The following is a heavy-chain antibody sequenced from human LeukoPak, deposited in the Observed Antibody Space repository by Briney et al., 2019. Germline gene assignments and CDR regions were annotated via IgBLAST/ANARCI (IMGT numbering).Heavy chain of an antibody. J-gene: IGHJ4*02. CDR2: IRYDGSNK. V-gene: IGHV3-30*02. D-gene: IGHD3-22*01. CDR1: GFTFSSYG. Sequence: GGSLRLSCAASGFTFSSYGMHWVRQAPGKGLEWVAFIRYDGSNKYYADSVKGRFTISRDNSTNTLYLQMNSLRAEDTAVYYCAKSPSYYDSSGYYYPGYWGQGTLVTVSS. CDR3: AKSPSYYDSSGYYYPGY.